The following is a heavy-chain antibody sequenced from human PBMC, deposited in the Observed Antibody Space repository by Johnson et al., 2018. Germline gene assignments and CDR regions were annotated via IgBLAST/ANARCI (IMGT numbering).Heavy chain of an antibody. Sequence: VQLVESGGGLVKXGGSLRLXCVVSGLTFSSNNMNWVRQAPGKGLEWVSSISSSSGYIYYADSVKGRFTISRDNAKHSLFLKRNSLRAEDTAVYFCARGGYYSWNDADAFDIWGQGTMVTVSS. J-gene: IGHJ3*02. CDR1: GLTFSSNN. V-gene: IGHV3-21*01. D-gene: IGHD1-1*01. CDR3: ARGGYYSWNDADAFDI. CDR2: ISSSSGYI.